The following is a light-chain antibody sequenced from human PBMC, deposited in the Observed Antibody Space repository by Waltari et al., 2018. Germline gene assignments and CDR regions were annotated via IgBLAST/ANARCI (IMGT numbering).Light chain of an antibody. J-gene: IGKJ1*01. Sequence: DIQLTQSPSTLSASVGDRVTITCRASQSVSGNLAWYQQKPGKAPDLLIYRTSTLKAGVPSRFSGGGSGTELTLTIGSLQPDDSATYYCQQYNGWGWTFGQGTKVEIK. CDR2: RTS. V-gene: IGKV1-5*03. CDR1: QSVSGN. CDR3: QQYNGWGWT.